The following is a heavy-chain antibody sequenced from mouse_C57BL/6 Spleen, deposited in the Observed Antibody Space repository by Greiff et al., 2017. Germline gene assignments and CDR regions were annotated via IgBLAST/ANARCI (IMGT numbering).Heavy chain of an antibody. CDR1: GYTFTDYE. CDR3: TREGGTGGYAMDY. J-gene: IGHJ4*01. CDR2: IDPETGGT. V-gene: IGHV1-15*01. Sequence: QVQLKQSGAELVRPGASVTLSCKASGYTFTDYEMHWVKQTPVHGLEWIGAIDPETGGTAYHQNFKGKAILTADKSSSTAYMELRSLTSEDSAVYYCTREGGTGGYAMDYRGQGTSVTVSS. D-gene: IGHD4-1*01.